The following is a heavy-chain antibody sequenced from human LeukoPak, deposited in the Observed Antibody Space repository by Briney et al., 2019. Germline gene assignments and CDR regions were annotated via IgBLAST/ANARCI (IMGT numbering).Heavy chain of an antibody. CDR2: IYYTGST. D-gene: IGHD3-16*02. CDR1: GGSISSSTCY. J-gene: IGHJ4*02. CDR3: ARRSYYFDY. V-gene: IGHV4-39*01. Sequence: SETLSLTCTVSGGSISSSTCYWAWIRQPPGKGLEWIASIYYTGSTYYNPSLKSRITISVDTSKNQFSLKLSSVTAAGTAVYYCARRSYYFDYWGQGALVTVSS.